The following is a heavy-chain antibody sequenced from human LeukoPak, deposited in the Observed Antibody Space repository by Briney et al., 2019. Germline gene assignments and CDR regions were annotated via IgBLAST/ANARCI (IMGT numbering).Heavy chain of an antibody. J-gene: IGHJ5*02. Sequence: PGGSLRLSCAASGFTFSSYAMSWVRQAPGKGLQWVSGISGSGGSTYYADSVKGRFTISRDKSKDTLYLQMSSLRAEDTAVYYCARARDYGDYVSWFDPWGQGTLVTVSS. V-gene: IGHV3-23*01. CDR1: GFTFSSYA. D-gene: IGHD4-17*01. CDR2: ISGSGGST. CDR3: ARARDYGDYVSWFDP.